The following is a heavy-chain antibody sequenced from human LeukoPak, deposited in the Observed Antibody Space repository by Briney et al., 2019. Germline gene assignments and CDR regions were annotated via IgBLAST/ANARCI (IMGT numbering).Heavy chain of an antibody. J-gene: IGHJ4*02. Sequence: GGSLRLSCAASGFTFSSYEMNWVRQAPGKGLEWVSYISSSGSTIYYADSVMGRFTISRDNAKNSLYLQMNSLRAEDTAVYHCAKDRVEGKKWLAQFDYWGQGNMVTVSS. D-gene: IGHD6-19*01. CDR1: GFTFSSYE. CDR2: ISSSGSTI. CDR3: AKDRVEGKKWLAQFDY. V-gene: IGHV3-48*03.